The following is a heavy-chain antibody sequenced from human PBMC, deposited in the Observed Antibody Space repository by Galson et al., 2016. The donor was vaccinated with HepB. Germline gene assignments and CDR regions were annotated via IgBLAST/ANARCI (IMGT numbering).Heavy chain of an antibody. CDR3: ARVQQLDYYYYYMDV. CDR1: GFTFSSYA. J-gene: IGHJ6*03. Sequence: SLRLSCAASGFTFSSYAMSWVRQAPGKGLEWVSYISSTSRYTNYADSLKSRFTISRDNAKNSLYLQMHSLRAEDTAVYYCARVQQLDYYYYYMDVWGKGTTVTVSS. CDR2: ISSTSRYT. D-gene: IGHD6-13*01. V-gene: IGHV3-11*06.